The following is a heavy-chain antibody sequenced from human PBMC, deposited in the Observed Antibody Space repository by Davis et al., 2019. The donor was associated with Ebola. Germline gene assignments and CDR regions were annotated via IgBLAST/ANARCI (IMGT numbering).Heavy chain of an antibody. J-gene: IGHJ5*02. CDR1: GYTFTSYG. Sequence: ASVKASCKASGYTFTSYGISWVRQAPGQGLEWMGWINPNSGGTNYAQKFQGRVTMTRDTSISTAYMELSRLRSDDTAVYYCARDGAEWGNYGDYGENNWFDPWGQGTLVTVSS. D-gene: IGHD4-17*01. CDR3: ARDGAEWGNYGDYGENNWFDP. V-gene: IGHV1-2*02. CDR2: INPNSGGT.